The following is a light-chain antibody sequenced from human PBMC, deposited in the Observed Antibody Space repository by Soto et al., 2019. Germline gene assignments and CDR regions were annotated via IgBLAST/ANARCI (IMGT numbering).Light chain of an antibody. CDR1: QGIGSW. CDR2: AAS. Sequence: DIQMTQSPSSVAASVGDRVTITCRASQGIGSWLAWYQQKPGKAPKLLISAASNLQGGVPSRFSGSASATDFTLTISSLQPEDFATYYCQQAYSFPLTFGGGTKVEIK. V-gene: IGKV1-12*01. J-gene: IGKJ4*01. CDR3: QQAYSFPLT.